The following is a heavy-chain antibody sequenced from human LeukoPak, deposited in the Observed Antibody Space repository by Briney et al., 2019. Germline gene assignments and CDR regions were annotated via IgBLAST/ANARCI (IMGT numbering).Heavy chain of an antibody. D-gene: IGHD6-19*01. CDR3: ARDNAGSGWPFDY. V-gene: IGHV4-59*12. CDR2: IYYTGST. CDR1: GGSISGYY. J-gene: IGHJ4*02. Sequence: PSETLSLTCTVSGGSISGYYWSWIRQPPEKGLEWIAYIYYTGSTNYNPSLKSRVTISVDKSKNQFSLKLSSVTAADTAVYYCARDNAGSGWPFDYWGQGTLVTVSS.